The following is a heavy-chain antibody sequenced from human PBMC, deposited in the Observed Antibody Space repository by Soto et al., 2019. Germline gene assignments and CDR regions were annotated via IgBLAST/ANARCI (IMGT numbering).Heavy chain of an antibody. CDR2: IYYSGST. CDR1: GGSISSSSYY. V-gene: IGHV4-39*01. D-gene: IGHD3-10*01. Sequence: SETLSLTCTVSGGSISSSSYYWGWIRQPPGKGLEWIGSIYYSGSTYYNPSLKSRVTISVDTSKNQFSLKLSSVTAADTAVYYCATRTPYYYGSGHFDYWGQGPRSPSPQ. J-gene: IGHJ4*02. CDR3: ATRTPYYYGSGHFDY.